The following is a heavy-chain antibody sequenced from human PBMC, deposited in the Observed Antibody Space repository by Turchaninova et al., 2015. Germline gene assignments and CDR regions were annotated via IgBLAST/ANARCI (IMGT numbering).Heavy chain of an antibody. J-gene: IGHJ4*02. CDR3: ARQVAVAGTAGFDY. CDR1: GGSISSYF. V-gene: IGHV4-4*07. Sequence: QVQLQESGPGLVKPSENLSLTCTVPGGSISSYFWSWIRRPAGKGLEWMGRIYNTGSTNYNPSLRSRVTISLDKSKKQFSLELSSVTAADTAMYYCARQVAVAGTAGFDYWGQGTLVTVSS. D-gene: IGHD6-19*01. CDR2: IYNTGST.